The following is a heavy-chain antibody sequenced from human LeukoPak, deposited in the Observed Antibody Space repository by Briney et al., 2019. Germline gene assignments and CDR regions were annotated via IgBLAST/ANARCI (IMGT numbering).Heavy chain of an antibody. V-gene: IGHV4-59*01. CDR2: ISYSGST. D-gene: IGHD1-7*01. J-gene: IGHJ5*02. CDR1: GGSISSYY. Sequence: PSETLSLTCTVSGGSISSYYWSWIRQPPGKGLEWIGYISYSGSTNYNPSLKSRVSISVETSKNPFSLKLSPVTAADTAVYYCARGNWNYASFWFDPWGQGTLVTVSS. CDR3: ARGNWNYASFWFDP.